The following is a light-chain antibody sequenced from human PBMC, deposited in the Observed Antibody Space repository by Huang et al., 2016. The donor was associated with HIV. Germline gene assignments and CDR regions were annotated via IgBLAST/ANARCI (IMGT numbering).Light chain of an antibody. CDR1: HVVSTGF. CDR3: QQYGSSPYT. CDR2: GTS. V-gene: IGKV3-20*01. J-gene: IGKJ2*01. Sequence: EIVLTQSPGTLSLSPGERATLSCGASHVVSTGFLAWYQQRPGQPPRLLIYGTSRRASGIPDRFSARGSATEFTLTISRLEPEDFAVYFCQQYGSSPYTFGQGTNIEIK.